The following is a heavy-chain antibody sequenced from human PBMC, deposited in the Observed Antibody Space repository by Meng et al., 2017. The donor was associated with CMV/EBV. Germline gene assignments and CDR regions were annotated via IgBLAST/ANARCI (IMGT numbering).Heavy chain of an antibody. CDR3: AMGGSFSYGCEGTLDY. Sequence: QVQLVQSGAEVKKPGSSVKVSCKASGGTFSSYTTSWVRQAPGQGLHWMGTITPIFGIANHVSKFDCRVRIPSDKSTRTPYIDLSTFVSEHTAVSYCAMGGSFSYGCEGTLDYWGQATLVTVSS. J-gene: IGHJ4*02. CDR2: ITPIFGIA. V-gene: IGHV1-69*02. D-gene: IGHD5-18*01. CDR1: GGTFSSYT.